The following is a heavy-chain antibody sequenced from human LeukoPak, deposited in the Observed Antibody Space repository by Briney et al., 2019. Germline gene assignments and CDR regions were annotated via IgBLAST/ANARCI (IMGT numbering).Heavy chain of an antibody. J-gene: IGHJ5*02. Sequence: PSETLSLTCAVYGGSFSGYYWSWIRQPPGKGLEWIGEINHSGSTNYNPSLKSRVTISVDTSKNQFSLKLSSVTAADTAVYYCARAVGDWSNWFDPWGQGTLVTVSS. CDR1: GGSFSGYY. CDR3: ARAVGDWSNWFDP. V-gene: IGHV4-34*01. D-gene: IGHD2-21*02. CDR2: INHSGST.